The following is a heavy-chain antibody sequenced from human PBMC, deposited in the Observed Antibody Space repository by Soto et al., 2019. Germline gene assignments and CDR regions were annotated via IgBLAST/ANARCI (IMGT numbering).Heavy chain of an antibody. D-gene: IGHD3-16*01. CDR3: ARDLHDYVSFRFDP. V-gene: IGHV3-21*01. CDR1: GFTFSSFS. Sequence: GGSLRLSCAASGFTFSSFSMNWVRQAPGKGLEWVSSISRSSSYIYYADSVKGRFTISRDNAKNSLYLQMNSLRAEDTAVYYCARDLHDYVSFRFDPWGQGTLVTVSS. J-gene: IGHJ5*02. CDR2: ISRSSSYI.